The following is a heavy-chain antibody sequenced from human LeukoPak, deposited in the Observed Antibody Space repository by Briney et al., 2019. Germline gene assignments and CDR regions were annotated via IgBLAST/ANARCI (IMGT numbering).Heavy chain of an antibody. D-gene: IGHD3-22*01. CDR1: GYTFTDYY. CDR2: INLNSGDT. Sequence: ASVKVSCKASGYTFTDYYIYWVRQAPGQGLEWMGWINLNSGDTNYAQKFQGRVTMTRDTSISTAYMELSRLRSDDTAVYYCARDFYYDSSGDDYWGQGTLVTVSS. V-gene: IGHV1-2*02. CDR3: ARDFYYDSSGDDY. J-gene: IGHJ4*02.